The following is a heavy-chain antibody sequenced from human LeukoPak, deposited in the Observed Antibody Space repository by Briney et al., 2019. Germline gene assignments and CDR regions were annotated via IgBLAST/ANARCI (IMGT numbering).Heavy chain of an antibody. CDR1: GDTFTGYY. V-gene: IGHV1-2*02. D-gene: IGHD6-13*01. Sequence: ASVKVSCKASGDTFTGYYMHWVRQAPGQGLEWMGWINPNSGGTNYAQKFQGRVTMTRDTSISTAYMELSRLRSDDTAVYYCARVYNIADHFDYWGQGTLVTVSS. CDR2: INPNSGGT. CDR3: ARVYNIADHFDY. J-gene: IGHJ4*02.